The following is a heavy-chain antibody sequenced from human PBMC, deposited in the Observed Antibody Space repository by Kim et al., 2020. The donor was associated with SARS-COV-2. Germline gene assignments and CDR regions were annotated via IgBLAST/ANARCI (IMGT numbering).Heavy chain of an antibody. CDR1: GYTFTSYA. CDR3: ARDQGYEGYYGSGRYGWDYYYINGMDV. J-gene: IGHJ6*02. CDR2: INAGNGNT. V-gene: IGHV1-3*01. Sequence: ASVKVSCKASGYTFTSYAMHWVRQAPGQRLEWMGWINAGNGNTKYSQKFQGRVTITRDTSASTAYMELSSLRYEDTAVYYCARDQGYEGYYGSGRYGWDYYYINGMDVWGHGTTVTVSS. D-gene: IGHD3-10*01.